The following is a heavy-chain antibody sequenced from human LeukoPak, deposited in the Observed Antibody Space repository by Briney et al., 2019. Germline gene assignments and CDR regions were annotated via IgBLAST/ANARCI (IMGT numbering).Heavy chain of an antibody. V-gene: IGHV3-30*04. Sequence: GGSLRLSCAASGFTFSSYAMHWVRQAPGKGLEWVAVISYDGSNKYYADSVKGRFIISRDNSKNTLYLQMNSLRAEDTAVYYCARNTYYYGSGGQGVDYWGQGTLVTVSS. CDR2: ISYDGSNK. D-gene: IGHD3-10*01. J-gene: IGHJ4*02. CDR3: ARNTYYYGSGGQGVDY. CDR1: GFTFSSYA.